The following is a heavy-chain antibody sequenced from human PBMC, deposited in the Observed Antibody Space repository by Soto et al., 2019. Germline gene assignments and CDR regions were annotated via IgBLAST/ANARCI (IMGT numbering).Heavy chain of an antibody. V-gene: IGHV1-18*01. D-gene: IGHD6-6*01. CDR1: GYAFTTYG. CDR3: ARGRDGDY. Sequence: QVHLVQSGAEVKKPGASVKVSCKGSGYAFTTYGITWVRQAPGQGLEWMGWISAHNGNTNYAQKLQGRVTVTRDTSTSTAYMELRSLRSDDTAVYYCARGRDGDYWGQGAPVTVSS. J-gene: IGHJ4*02. CDR2: ISAHNGNT.